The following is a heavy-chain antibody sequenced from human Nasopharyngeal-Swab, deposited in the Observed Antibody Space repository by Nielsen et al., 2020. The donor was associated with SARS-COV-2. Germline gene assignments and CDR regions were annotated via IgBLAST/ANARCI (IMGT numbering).Heavy chain of an antibody. CDR1: GYTFTGYY. CDR3: AREPRYSYGLFDP. Sequence: ASVKVSCQASGYTFTGYYMHWVRQAPGQGLEWMGRINPNSGGTNYAQKFQGRVTMTRDTSISTAYMELSRLRSDDTAVYYCAREPRYSYGLFDPWGQGTLVTVSS. V-gene: IGHV1-2*06. J-gene: IGHJ5*02. D-gene: IGHD5-18*01. CDR2: INPNSGGT.